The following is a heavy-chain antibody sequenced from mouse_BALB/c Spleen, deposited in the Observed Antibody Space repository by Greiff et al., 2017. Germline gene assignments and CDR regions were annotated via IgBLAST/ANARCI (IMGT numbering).Heavy chain of an antibody. CDR2: ISNGGGST. Sequence: DVMLVESGGGLVQPGGSLKLSCAASGFTFSSYTMSWVRQTPEKRLEWVAYISNGGGSTYYPDTVKGRFTISRDNAKNTLYLQMSSLKSEDTAMYYCARSYDYDYFDYWGQGTTLTVSS. CDR1: GFTFSSYT. CDR3: ARSYDYDYFDY. J-gene: IGHJ2*01. V-gene: IGHV5-12-2*01. D-gene: IGHD2-4*01.